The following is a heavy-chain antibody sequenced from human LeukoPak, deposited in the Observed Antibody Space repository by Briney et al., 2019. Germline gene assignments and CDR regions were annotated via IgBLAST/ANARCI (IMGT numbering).Heavy chain of an antibody. D-gene: IGHD3-22*01. CDR2: IIPIFGTA. J-gene: IGHJ3*02. CDR1: GGTFSSYA. CDR3: ARDPIVVVITIGAFDI. V-gene: IGHV1-69*06. Sequence: SVKVSCKASGGTFSSYAISWVRQAPGQGLEWMGRIIPIFGTANYAQKFQGRVTITADKSTSTAYMELSNLRSEDTAAYYCARDPIVVVITIGAFDIWGQGTMVTVSS.